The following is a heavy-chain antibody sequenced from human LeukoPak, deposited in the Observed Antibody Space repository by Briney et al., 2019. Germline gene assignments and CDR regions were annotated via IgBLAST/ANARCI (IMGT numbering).Heavy chain of an antibody. CDR2: IKQDGSEK. CDR1: GFTFSSYW. J-gene: IGHJ1*01. D-gene: IGHD5/OR15-5a*01. CDR3: ARVITVYNVYEEVAEYFQY. Sequence: GGSLRLSCAASGFTFSSYWMSWVRPAPGKGLEWVANIKQDGSEKYYVDSVRGRFSISRDNSKNSLYLQMNSLRADDTAVYYCARVITVYNVYEEVAEYFQYWGQGTLVTVSS. V-gene: IGHV3-7*01.